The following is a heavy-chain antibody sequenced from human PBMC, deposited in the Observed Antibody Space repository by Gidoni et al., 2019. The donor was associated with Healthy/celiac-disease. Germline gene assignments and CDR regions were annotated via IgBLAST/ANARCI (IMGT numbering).Heavy chain of an antibody. V-gene: IGHV5-51*03. D-gene: IGHD7-27*01. CDR1: GYSFTSYW. Sequence: VQLVQSGAEVKKPGESLKISCKGSGYSFTSYWIGWVRQMPGKGLEWMGIIYPGDSDTRYSPSFQGQVTISADKSISTAYLQWSSLKASDTAMYYCARPNRRMAKWGGYWYFDLWGRGTLVTVSS. CDR2: IYPGDSDT. J-gene: IGHJ2*01. CDR3: ARPNRRMAKWGGYWYFDL.